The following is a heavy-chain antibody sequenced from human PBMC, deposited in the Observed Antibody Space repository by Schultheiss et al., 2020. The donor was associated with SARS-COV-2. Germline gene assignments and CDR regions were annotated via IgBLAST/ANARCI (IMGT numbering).Heavy chain of an antibody. CDR1: GYTFTSYA. V-gene: IGHV1-2*02. J-gene: IGHJ6*03. D-gene: IGHD3-3*01. CDR3: ARRGDFWSGYYYYYYYYMDV. CDR2: INPNSGGT. Sequence: ASVKVSCKASGYTFTSYAMHWVRQAPGQGLEWMGWINPNSGGTNYAQKFQGRVTMTRDTSISTAYMELSSLRAEDTAVYYCARRGDFWSGYYYYYYYYMDVWGKGTTVTVSS.